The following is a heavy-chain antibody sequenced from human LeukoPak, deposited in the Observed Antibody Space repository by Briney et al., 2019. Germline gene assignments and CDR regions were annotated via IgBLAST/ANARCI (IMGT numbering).Heavy chain of an antibody. CDR2: VSGSGDST. CDR1: GFTFSSYS. Sequence: GGSLRLSCAASGFTFSSYSMNWVRQAPGKGLEWVSVVSGSGDSTYYSDSVKGRFTISRDNSKKTLYLQMNSLRAEDTAVYYSAKDKTYYDFWSGHDAFDIWGQGTMVTVSS. CDR3: AKDKTYYDFWSGHDAFDI. J-gene: IGHJ3*02. D-gene: IGHD3-3*01. V-gene: IGHV3-23*01.